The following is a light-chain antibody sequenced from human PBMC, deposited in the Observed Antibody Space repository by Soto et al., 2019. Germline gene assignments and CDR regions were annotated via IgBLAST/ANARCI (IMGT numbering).Light chain of an antibody. CDR3: ASWDDSLNGPV. CDR1: SSNVGGNP. J-gene: IGLJ1*01. Sequence: VLTQPPSASGTPGQRVTISCSGSSSNVGGNPVNWYQHVPTTAPKLLIYTNTQRPSGVPDRFSGSKSGTSASLAISGLQSEDEADYYCASWDDSLNGPVFGTGTRSPS. V-gene: IGLV1-44*01. CDR2: TNT.